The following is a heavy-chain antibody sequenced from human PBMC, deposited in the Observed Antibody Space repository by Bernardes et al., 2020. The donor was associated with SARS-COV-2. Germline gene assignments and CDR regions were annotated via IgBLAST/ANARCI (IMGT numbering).Heavy chain of an antibody. D-gene: IGHD6-6*01. J-gene: IGHJ5*02. V-gene: IGHV4-39*01. Sequence: SETLSLTCTVSGGSISSSSYYWGWIRQPPGKGLEWIGSIYYSGSTYYNPSLKSRVTISVDTSKNQFSLKLSSVTAADTAVYYCARRVYVKKNWFDPWGQGTLVTVSS. CDR1: GGSISSSSYY. CDR2: IYYSGST. CDR3: ARRVYVKKNWFDP.